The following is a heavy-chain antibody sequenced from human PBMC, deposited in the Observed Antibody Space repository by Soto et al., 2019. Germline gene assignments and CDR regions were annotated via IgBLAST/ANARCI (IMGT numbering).Heavy chain of an antibody. CDR2: ISSDGSFS. CDR3: ARGDCVGGTCYSLACSFYYYMDV. Sequence: EVQLVESGGGLVQPGGSLRLSCAASGFTFSNYGLYWVRQAPGKGLEWVSRISSDGSFSSYADSVKGRITISRDNVKNSLYLKMDSVKAEDMDVYYCARGDCVGGTCYSLACSFYYYMDVWGKGTTVTV. CDR1: GFTFSNYG. D-gene: IGHD2-15*01. J-gene: IGHJ6*03. V-gene: IGHV3-74*02.